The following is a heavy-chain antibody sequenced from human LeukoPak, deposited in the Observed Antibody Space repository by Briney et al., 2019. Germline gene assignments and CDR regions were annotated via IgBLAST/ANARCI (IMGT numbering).Heavy chain of an antibody. D-gene: IGHD3-3*01. V-gene: IGHV3-7*01. CDR1: GFTFSSYW. CDR3: AKGSYYDFWSGYPDY. Sequence: GGSLRLSCAASGFTFSSYWMSWVRQAPGKGLEWVANIKQDGSEKYYVDSVKGRFTISRDNAKNSLYLQMNSLGAEDTAVYYCAKGSYYDFWSGYPDYWGQGTLVTVSS. CDR2: IKQDGSEK. J-gene: IGHJ4*02.